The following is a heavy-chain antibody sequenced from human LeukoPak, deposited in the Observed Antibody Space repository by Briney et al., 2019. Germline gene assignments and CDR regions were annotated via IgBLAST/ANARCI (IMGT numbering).Heavy chain of an antibody. J-gene: IGHJ4*02. CDR3: ARHRPSYYYDTIDYYSGFDY. Sequence: SETLSLTCTVSGGSISSSSSYWGWIRQPPGKGLEWIGSIYYSGSTYYNPSLKSRVIISVDTSKNLFSLKLNSATAADTAVYYCARHRPSYYYDTIDYYSGFDYWGQGSLVTVSS. D-gene: IGHD3-22*01. CDR2: IYYSGST. CDR1: GGSISSSSSY. V-gene: IGHV4-39*01.